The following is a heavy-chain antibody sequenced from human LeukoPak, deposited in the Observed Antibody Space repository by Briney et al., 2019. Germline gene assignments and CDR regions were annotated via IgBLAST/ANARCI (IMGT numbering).Heavy chain of an antibody. CDR2: VSGSGGST. CDR3: AHGRGGVVSVAMDY. J-gene: IGHJ4*02. CDR1: GFTFSSYA. Sequence: PGGSLRLSCAASGFTFSSYALTWVRQAPGKRLEWVSTVSGSGGSTYYTDSVKGRFTISRDNSKNTLYLQMNSLRAEDTAVYYCAHGRGGVVSVAMDYWGQGTLVTVSS. V-gene: IGHV3-23*01. D-gene: IGHD2-2*01.